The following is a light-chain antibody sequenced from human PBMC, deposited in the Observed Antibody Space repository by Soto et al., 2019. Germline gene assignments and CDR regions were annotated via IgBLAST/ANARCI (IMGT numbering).Light chain of an antibody. Sequence: DIQMTQSPSSLSASVGDRVTITCRASQGISNYLAWYQQNPGKVPKLLLYAASTLQSGVPSRFSGSGSGTDFTLTISSLQPEDVATYYWQKYNSAPWTFGQGTKVEIK. CDR1: QGISNY. J-gene: IGKJ1*01. V-gene: IGKV1-27*01. CDR3: QKYNSAPWT. CDR2: AAS.